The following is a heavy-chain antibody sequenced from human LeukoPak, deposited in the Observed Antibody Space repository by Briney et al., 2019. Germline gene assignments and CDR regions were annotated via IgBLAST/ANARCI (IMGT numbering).Heavy chain of an antibody. J-gene: IGHJ1*01. V-gene: IGHV1-69*06. CDR1: GGTFSSYS. D-gene: IGHD6-13*01. CDR3: ATYRSTWSPRFEYFQG. Sequence: SVKVSCKTSGGTFSSYSISWVRQAPGQGLEWVGGIIPISGTIKYAQKFQGRVTMTADRSTSTAYMALSSLRSEDTAVYYCATYRSTWSPRFEYFQGWGQGTLVTVSS. CDR2: IIPISGTI.